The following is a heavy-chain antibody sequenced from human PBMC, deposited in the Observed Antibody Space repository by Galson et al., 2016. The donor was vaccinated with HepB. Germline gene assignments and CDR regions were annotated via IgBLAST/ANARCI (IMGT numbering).Heavy chain of an antibody. CDR1: GFTFSTFA. CDR3: ARDVLDY. CDR2: ISYDVATK. J-gene: IGHJ4*02. V-gene: IGHV3-30*19. Sequence: SLRLSCAASGFTFSTFAMHWVRQAPGKGLEWVAVISYDVATKYYADSVKGRFSISRDNSKNTVYLQMNTLRAEDTAVYYCARDVLDYWGQGTLVTVSS.